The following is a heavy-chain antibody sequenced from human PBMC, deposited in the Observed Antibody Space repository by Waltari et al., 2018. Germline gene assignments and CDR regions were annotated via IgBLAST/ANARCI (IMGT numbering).Heavy chain of an antibody. CDR1: GGSISSGGYY. CDR2: IYYSGST. Sequence: QVQLQESGPGLVKPSQTLSLTCTVSGGSISSGGYYWSWIRQHPGKGLEWIGYIYYSGSTYYNPSRKSLVTISVDTSKNQFSRKLSSVTAADTAVYYCARSEGGYLEHAFDIWGQGTMVTVSS. D-gene: IGHD3-22*01. J-gene: IGHJ3*02. CDR3: ARSEGGYLEHAFDI. V-gene: IGHV4-31*01.